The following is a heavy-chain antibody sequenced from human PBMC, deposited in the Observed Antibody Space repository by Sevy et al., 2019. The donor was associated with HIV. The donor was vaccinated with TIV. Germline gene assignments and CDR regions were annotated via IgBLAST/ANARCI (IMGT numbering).Heavy chain of an antibody. Sequence: GGSLRLSCAASGFTFADYSMHWVRQAPGKGLEWVSVITWDGGDAYYAKSVEGRFTISRVNSKDSLHLQMNSLRPDDNGLYDGAKGRSVGYSHGIGTGSPDFWGPGTLVTVSS. J-gene: IGHJ4*02. CDR1: GFTFADYS. CDR2: ITWDGGDA. CDR3: AKGRSVGYSHGIGTGSPDF. V-gene: IGHV3-43D*03. D-gene: IGHD5-18*01.